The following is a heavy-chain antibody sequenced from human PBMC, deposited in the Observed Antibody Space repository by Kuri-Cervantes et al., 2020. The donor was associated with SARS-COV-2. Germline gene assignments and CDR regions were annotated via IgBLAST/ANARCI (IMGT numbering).Heavy chain of an antibody. J-gene: IGHJ4*02. CDR2: IYHSGST. D-gene: IGHD5-18*01. V-gene: IGHV4-34*01. CDR1: GGSFSGYY. CDR3: AKTPGYSYGALYFDY. Sequence: GSLRLSCAVYGGSFSGYYWSWIRQPPGKGLEWIGEIYHSGSTNHNPSLKSRVTISVDKSKNQFSLKLSSVTAADTAVYYCAKTPGYSYGALYFDYWGQGTLVTVSS.